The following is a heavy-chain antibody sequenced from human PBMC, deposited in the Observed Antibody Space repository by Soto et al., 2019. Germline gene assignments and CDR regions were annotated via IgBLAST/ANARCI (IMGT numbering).Heavy chain of an antibody. J-gene: IGHJ4*02. D-gene: IGHD3-10*01. Sequence: PGGSLRLSCAASGFTFTNAWLNWVRQAPGKGLEWVGRIKSKTNGGTTDYASPVKGRFTISRDDSKNTLSLQMSSLKTEDTAVYYCTTGLYYDASGTQAYYFDQWGQGTLVTVSS. V-gene: IGHV3-15*07. CDR2: IKSKTNGGTT. CDR3: TTGLYYDASGTQAYYFDQ. CDR1: GFTFTNAW.